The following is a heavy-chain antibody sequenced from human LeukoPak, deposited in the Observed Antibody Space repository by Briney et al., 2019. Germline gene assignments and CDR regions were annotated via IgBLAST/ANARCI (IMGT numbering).Heavy chain of an antibody. J-gene: IGHJ6*03. CDR1: GFTFSSYS. D-gene: IGHD2-2*01. Sequence: PGGSLRLSCAASGFTFSSYSMNWVRQAPGKGLEWVSSISSSSSYIYYADSVKGRFTISRDNAKNSLYLQMNSLRAEDTAVYYCARSPLYCSSTSCYEGYYMDVWGKGTTVTVSS. CDR2: ISSSSSYI. V-gene: IGHV3-21*01. CDR3: ARSPLYCSSTSCYEGYYMDV.